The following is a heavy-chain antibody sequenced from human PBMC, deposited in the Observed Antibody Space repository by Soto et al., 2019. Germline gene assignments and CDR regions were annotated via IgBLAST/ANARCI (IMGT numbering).Heavy chain of an antibody. CDR3: ARDRIAAAGSYYYYDSMDV. CDR2: IIPIFGTA. V-gene: IGHV1-69*01. CDR1: AGTFSSYA. J-gene: IGHJ6*02. D-gene: IGHD6-13*01. Sequence: QVPLVQSGAEVKKPGSSVKVSCKASAGTFSSYAISWVRQAPGQGLEWMGGIIPIFGTANYEQKFQGRVTITADESESTAYMEVSSLRTEDTAVYYCARDRIAAAGSYYYYDSMDVWGQGTTVTVSS.